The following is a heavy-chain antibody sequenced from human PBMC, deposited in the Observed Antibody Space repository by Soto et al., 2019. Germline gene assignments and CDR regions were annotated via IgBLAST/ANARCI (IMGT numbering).Heavy chain of an antibody. V-gene: IGHV1-8*01. CDR2: MNPNSGNT. D-gene: IGHD3-10*01. J-gene: IGHJ5*02. Sequence: WPHQEKEKGLEWMGWMNPNSGNTGYAQKFQGRVTMTRNTSISTAYMELSSLRSEDTAVYYCAREGLRWCGESLPVVWFDPWGQPTLGTLSS. CDR3: AREGLRWCGESLPVVWFDP.